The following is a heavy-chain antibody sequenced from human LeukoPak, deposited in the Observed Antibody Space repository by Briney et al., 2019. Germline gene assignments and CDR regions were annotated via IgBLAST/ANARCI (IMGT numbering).Heavy chain of an antibody. J-gene: IGHJ4*02. CDR1: GGSISSDY. D-gene: IGHD4-23*01. CDR2: IHYSGST. Sequence: SETLSLTCTVSGGSISSDYWSWVRQRPGKGLECVGYIHYSGSTNYNASLKSRLTMSVDMSKNQFSLKLTSVTAADTAVYYCARLGRKTTVVPPDFDCWGQGTLVTVSS. CDR3: ARLGRKTTVVPPDFDC. V-gene: IGHV4-59*01.